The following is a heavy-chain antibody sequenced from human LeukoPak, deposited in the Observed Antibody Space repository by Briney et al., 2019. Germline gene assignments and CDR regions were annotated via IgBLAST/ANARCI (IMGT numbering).Heavy chain of an antibody. CDR2: IYPGDSDT. Sequence: GESLKISCKGSGYSFVSYWIGWVRQMPGKGLEWMGIIYPGDSDTRYSPSFQGQVTISADKSISTAYLQWSSLKASDTAMYYCARPPASYSSSWYAFDYWGQGTLVTVSS. V-gene: IGHV5-51*01. D-gene: IGHD6-13*01. CDR3: ARPPASYSSSWYAFDY. CDR1: GYSFVSYW. J-gene: IGHJ4*02.